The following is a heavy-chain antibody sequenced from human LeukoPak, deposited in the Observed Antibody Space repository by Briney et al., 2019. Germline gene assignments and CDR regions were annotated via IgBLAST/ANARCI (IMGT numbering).Heavy chain of an antibody. D-gene: IGHD1-7*01. Sequence: GGSLRLSCAASEFTFSTYTMNWVRQAPGKGLEWVSSITGSSDYIYYADSVKGRFTISRDNAKNSLFLHMSSLRAEDTAVYYCARGTNYGDYWGQGTLVAVSS. V-gene: IGHV3-21*01. CDR3: ARGTNYGDY. CDR2: ITGSSDYI. CDR1: EFTFSTYT. J-gene: IGHJ4*02.